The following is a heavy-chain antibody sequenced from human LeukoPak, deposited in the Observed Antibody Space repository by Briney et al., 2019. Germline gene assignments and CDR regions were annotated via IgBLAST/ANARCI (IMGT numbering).Heavy chain of an antibody. Sequence: GGSLRLSCAASGFTFSSYAMSWVRQAPGKGLEWVSAISGSGDSTYYADSVKGRFTISRDNAKNSLYLQMNSLRAEDTAVYYCARTLRLNTPRAFDVWGQGTMVTVSS. CDR2: ISGSGDST. CDR1: GFTFSSYA. J-gene: IGHJ3*01. CDR3: ARTLRLNTPRAFDV. D-gene: IGHD6-25*01. V-gene: IGHV3-23*01.